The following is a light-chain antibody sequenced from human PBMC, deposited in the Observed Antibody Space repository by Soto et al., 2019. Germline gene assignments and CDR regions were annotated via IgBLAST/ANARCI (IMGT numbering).Light chain of an antibody. J-gene: IGKJ1*01. CDR2: GAN. Sequence: EMVMTQSPATLSVSPGERVTLSCGASQSISSNLAWYQQKPGQAPRLLIYGANTRATGVAARFSGSGSGTEFTLTISSLQSEDFAVYYCQQYNNWPRTFGQGTKVEI. V-gene: IGKV3-15*01. CDR1: QSISSN. CDR3: QQYNNWPRT.